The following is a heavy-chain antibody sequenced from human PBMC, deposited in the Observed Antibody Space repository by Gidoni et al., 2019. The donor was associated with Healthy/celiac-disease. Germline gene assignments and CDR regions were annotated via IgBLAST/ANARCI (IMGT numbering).Heavy chain of an antibody. CDR1: GYTFTSYD. V-gene: IGHV1-8*01. J-gene: IGHJ4*02. Sequence: GYTFTSYDINWVRQATGQGLEWMGWMNPNSGNTGYAQKFHGRVTTTRNTSISTDYMELSSLRSEDTAVYYCARGPITMVRTVDYWGQGTLVTVSS. CDR3: ARGPITMVRTVDY. D-gene: IGHD3-10*01. CDR2: MNPNSGNT.